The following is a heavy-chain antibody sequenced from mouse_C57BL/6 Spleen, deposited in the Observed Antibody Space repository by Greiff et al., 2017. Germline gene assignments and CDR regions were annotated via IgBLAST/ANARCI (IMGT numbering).Heavy chain of an antibody. Sequence: VQLQQSDAELVKPGASVKISCKVSGYTFTDHTIHWMQQRPEQGLEWIGYIYPRDGSTKYNEKFKGKATLTADKSSSTAYMQLNSLTSEDSAVYFCARTGYDYLYYYAMDYWGQGTSVTVSS. CDR2: IYPRDGST. V-gene: IGHV1-78*01. CDR1: GYTFTDHT. CDR3: ARTGYDYLYYYAMDY. J-gene: IGHJ4*01. D-gene: IGHD2-4*01.